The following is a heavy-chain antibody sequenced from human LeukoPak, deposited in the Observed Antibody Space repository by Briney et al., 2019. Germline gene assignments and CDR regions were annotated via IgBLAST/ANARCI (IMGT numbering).Heavy chain of an antibody. D-gene: IGHD5-18*01. Sequence: GSSVKDSCKASGGTFSSYAISWVRQAPGQGLEWMGGIIPIFGTANYAQKFQGRVTITADESTSTAYMELSSLRSEDTAVYYCARGQGGYSYGYVGYYYGMDVWGKGTTVTVSS. CDR1: GGTFSSYA. V-gene: IGHV1-69*01. CDR3: ARGQGGYSYGYVGYYYGMDV. CDR2: IIPIFGTA. J-gene: IGHJ6*04.